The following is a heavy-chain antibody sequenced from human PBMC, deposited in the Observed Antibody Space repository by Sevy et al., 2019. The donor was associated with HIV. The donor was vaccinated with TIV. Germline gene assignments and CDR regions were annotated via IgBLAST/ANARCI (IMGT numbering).Heavy chain of an antibody. D-gene: IGHD6-13*01. Sequence: GGSLRLACAASGFTFSNYWMNWVRQAPGKGLEWVANIKQDGSVKYYVDSVKGRFTISRDNAKNSLYLQINSLRAEDTAVYYCAREIAAAGSYWGQGTLVTVSS. CDR3: AREIAAAGSY. CDR2: IKQDGSVK. CDR1: GFTFSNYW. V-gene: IGHV3-7*01. J-gene: IGHJ4*02.